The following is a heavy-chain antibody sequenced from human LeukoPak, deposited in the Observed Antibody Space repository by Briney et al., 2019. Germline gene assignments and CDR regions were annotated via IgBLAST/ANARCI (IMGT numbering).Heavy chain of an antibody. CDR2: IYKSGST. D-gene: IGHD3-10*01. CDR3: ARDQRTHGSGSYTNWFDP. J-gene: IGHJ5*02. V-gene: IGHV4-38-2*02. CDR1: DYPISSGYY. Sequence: NPSETLSLTCSVSDYPISSGYYWGWIRQAPGKGLEWIGSIYKSGSTNYNPSLKSRVTMSVDPSKRQFSLKLSSVTAADTAVYYCARDQRTHGSGSYTNWFDPWGQGTLVTASS.